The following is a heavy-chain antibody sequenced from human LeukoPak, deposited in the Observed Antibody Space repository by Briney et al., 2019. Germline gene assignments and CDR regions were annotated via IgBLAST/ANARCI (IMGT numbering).Heavy chain of an antibody. CDR3: ARRYGGTPTDAFDI. J-gene: IGHJ3*02. V-gene: IGHV3-48*03. CDR1: GFTFSSYE. D-gene: IGHD4-23*01. Sequence: PGGSLRLSCAASGFTFSSYEMNWVRQAPGKGLEWVSYISSSGSTIYYADSVQGRFTISRDNAKNSLYLQMNSLRAEDTAVYYCARRYGGTPTDAFDIWGQGTMVTVSS. CDR2: ISSSGSTI.